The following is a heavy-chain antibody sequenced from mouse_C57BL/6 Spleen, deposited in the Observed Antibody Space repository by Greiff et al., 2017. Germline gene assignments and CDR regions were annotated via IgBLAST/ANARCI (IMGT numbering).Heavy chain of an antibody. D-gene: IGHD2-1*01. CDR2: IDPETGGT. J-gene: IGHJ3*01. CDR3: TSPPDGNFFAY. Sequence: QVQLQQSGAELVRPGASVTLSCKASGYTFTDYEMHWVKQTPVHGLEWIGAIDPETGGTAYNQKFKGKAILTADKSSSTAYMELRSLASEAFAVYYCTSPPDGNFFAYWGQGTLVTVSA. V-gene: IGHV1-15*01. CDR1: GYTFTDYE.